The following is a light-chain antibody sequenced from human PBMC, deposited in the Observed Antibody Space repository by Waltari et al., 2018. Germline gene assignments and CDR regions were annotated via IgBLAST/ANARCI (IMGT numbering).Light chain of an antibody. V-gene: IGLV2-14*03. CDR2: DVS. Sequence: ALTQPASVSGSPGQSITISCTGTSSDVGGYNYVSWYQQHPGKAPKLMIYDVSNRPSGVSNRFSGSKSGNTASLTISGLQAEDEADYYCSSYTSSSTLVFGGGTKLTVL. J-gene: IGLJ2*01. CDR1: SSDVGGYNY. CDR3: SSYTSSSTLV.